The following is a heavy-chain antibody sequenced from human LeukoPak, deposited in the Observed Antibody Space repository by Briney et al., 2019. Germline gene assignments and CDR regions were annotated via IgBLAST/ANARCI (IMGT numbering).Heavy chain of an antibody. J-gene: IGHJ6*02. D-gene: IGHD1-14*01. CDR3: ARELRAGNHYYYGMDV. CDR2: INHSGST. Sequence: SETLSLTCADYGGSFSGYYWSWIHQPPGKGLEWIGEINHSGSTNYNPSLKSRVTISVDTSKNQFSLKLSSVTAADTAVYYCARELRAGNHYYYGMDVWGQGTTVTVSS. V-gene: IGHV4-34*01. CDR1: GGSFSGYY.